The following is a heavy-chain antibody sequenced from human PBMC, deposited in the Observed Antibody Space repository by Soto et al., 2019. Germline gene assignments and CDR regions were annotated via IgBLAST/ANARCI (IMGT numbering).Heavy chain of an antibody. CDR3: ARDKDSGGTFDY. J-gene: IGHJ4*02. Sequence: ASVKVSCKTSGFIFTSSAVQWVRQAPGQGLEWMGGIIPIFGTANYAQKFQGRVTITADESTSTAYMELSSLRSEDTAVYYCARDKDSGGTFDYWGQGTLVTVSS. D-gene: IGHD3-16*01. CDR2: IIPIFGTA. CDR1: GFIFTSSA. V-gene: IGHV1-69*13.